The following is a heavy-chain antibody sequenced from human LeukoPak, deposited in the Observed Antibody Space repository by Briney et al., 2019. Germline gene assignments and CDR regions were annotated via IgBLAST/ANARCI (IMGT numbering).Heavy chain of an antibody. J-gene: IGHJ4*02. V-gene: IGHV3-23*01. CDR2: IGASGATT. D-gene: IGHD6-19*01. CDR3: AKDLEAVAGTIVNDY. Sequence: GGSLRLSCAVSGLTSNKYATNWVRQGPGKGLEWVSGIGASGATTYYADSVKGRFTISRDNSKNTLFLQLKSLRADDTGVYFCAKDLEAVAGTIVNDYWGQGTPVTVSS. CDR1: GLTSNKYA.